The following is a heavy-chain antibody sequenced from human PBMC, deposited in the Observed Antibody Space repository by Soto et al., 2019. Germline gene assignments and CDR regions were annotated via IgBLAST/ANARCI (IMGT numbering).Heavy chain of an antibody. D-gene: IGHD5-18*01. J-gene: IGHJ4*02. Sequence: SVKVSCKASGYTFTSYGISWVRQAPGQGLEWMGGIIPIFGTANYAQKFQGRVTITADESTSTAYMELSSLRSEDTAVYYCARGARGYSYGYDSQFDYWGQGTLVTVSS. CDR1: GYTFTSYG. CDR3: ARGARGYSYGYDSQFDY. V-gene: IGHV1-69*13. CDR2: IIPIFGTA.